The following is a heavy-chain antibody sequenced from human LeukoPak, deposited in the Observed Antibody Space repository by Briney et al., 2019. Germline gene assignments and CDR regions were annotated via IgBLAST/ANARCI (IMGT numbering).Heavy chain of an antibody. CDR3: ARDMTTVTTSFEAFDI. CDR1: GGSFSGYY. V-gene: IGHV4-34*01. D-gene: IGHD4-17*01. Sequence: SETLSLTCAVYGGSFSGYYWSWIRQPPGKGLEWIGEINHSGSTNYNPSLKSRVTISVDTSKNQFSLKLSSVTAADTAVYYCARDMTTVTTSFEAFDIWGQGTMVTVSS. J-gene: IGHJ3*02. CDR2: INHSGST.